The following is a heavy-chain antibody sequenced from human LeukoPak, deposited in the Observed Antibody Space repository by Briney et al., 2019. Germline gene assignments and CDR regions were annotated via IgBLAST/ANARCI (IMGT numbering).Heavy chain of an antibody. J-gene: IGHJ5*02. CDR1: GGSISSYY. Sequence: SETLSHTCTVSGGSISSYYWSWIRQPPGKGLEWIGYIYTSGSTNYNPSLKSRVTISVDTSKNQFSLKLSSVTAADTAVYYCARATIVGATNPWFDPWGQGTLVTVSS. CDR2: IYTSGST. CDR3: ARATIVGATNPWFDP. V-gene: IGHV4-4*09. D-gene: IGHD1-26*01.